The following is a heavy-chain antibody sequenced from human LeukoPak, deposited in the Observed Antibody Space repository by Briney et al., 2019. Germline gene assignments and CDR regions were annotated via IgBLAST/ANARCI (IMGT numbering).Heavy chain of an antibody. D-gene: IGHD2-15*01. V-gene: IGHV3-48*01. CDR2: ISNSSSTI. Sequence: GGSLRLSCAASGFTFSSYSMNWVRQAPGKGLEWVSYISNSSSTIYYADSVKGRFTISRDNAKNSLYLQMNSLRAEDTAVYYCARDGMDIVAVVAATNFDYWGQGTLVTVSS. CDR3: ARDGMDIVAVVAATNFDY. CDR1: GFTFSSYS. J-gene: IGHJ4*02.